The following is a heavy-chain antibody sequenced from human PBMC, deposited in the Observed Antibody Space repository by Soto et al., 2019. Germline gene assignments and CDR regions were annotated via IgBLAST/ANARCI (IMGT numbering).Heavy chain of an antibody. CDR1: GFTFSSYW. Sequence: EVQLVESGGGLVQPGGSLRLSCAASGFTFSSYWMSWVRQAPGKRLEWVANIKQDGSEKYYVDSVKGRFTISRDNAKNSLYLQMNSLRAEDTAVYYCARGGRIAARPDNWFDPWGQGTLVTVSS. CDR3: ARGGRIAARPDNWFDP. D-gene: IGHD6-6*01. V-gene: IGHV3-7*01. J-gene: IGHJ5*02. CDR2: IKQDGSEK.